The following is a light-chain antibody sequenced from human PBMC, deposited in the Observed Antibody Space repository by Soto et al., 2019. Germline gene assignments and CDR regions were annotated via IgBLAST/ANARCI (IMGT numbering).Light chain of an antibody. CDR1: QSITTY. V-gene: IGKV1-39*01. Sequence: DIQMTQSPSSLSASVGDRVTITCRASQSITTYLNWYRQKPGKAPKLLIYAASRLQSGVPSRFSGSGSETEFTLSISSLQPEDFATYFCQQIYSAPLTFGGGTKVESK. CDR3: QQIYSAPLT. CDR2: AAS. J-gene: IGKJ4*01.